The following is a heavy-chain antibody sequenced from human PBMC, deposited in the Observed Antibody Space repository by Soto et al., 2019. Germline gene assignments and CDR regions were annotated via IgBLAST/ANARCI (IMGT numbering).Heavy chain of an antibody. J-gene: IGHJ6*02. Sequence: GASVKVSCKASGGTFSSYAIIWVRQAPGQGLEWMGRIIPILGIANYAQKFQGRVTITADKSTSTAYMELSSLRSEDTAVYYCARDPFYGMDVWGQGTTVTVSS. CDR1: GGTFSSYA. V-gene: IGHV1-69*04. CDR2: IIPILGIA. CDR3: ARDPFYGMDV.